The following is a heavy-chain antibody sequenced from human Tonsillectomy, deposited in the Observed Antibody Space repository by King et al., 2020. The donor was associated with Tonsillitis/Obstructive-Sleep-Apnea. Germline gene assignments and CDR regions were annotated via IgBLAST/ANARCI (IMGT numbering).Heavy chain of an antibody. V-gene: IGHV5-10-1*01. D-gene: IGHD5-12*01. J-gene: IGHJ3*02. Sequence: VKLVESGAEVKEPGESLRISCKGSGYSFTSYWINWVRQMPGKGLEWMGRIDPSDSYTNYSPSFQGHVTFSVDKSISTAHLQWSSLRASDNAMYYCARGGIGYDFAFDIWGQGTMVTVSS. CDR1: GYSFTSYW. CDR2: IDPSDSYT. CDR3: ARGGIGYDFAFDI.